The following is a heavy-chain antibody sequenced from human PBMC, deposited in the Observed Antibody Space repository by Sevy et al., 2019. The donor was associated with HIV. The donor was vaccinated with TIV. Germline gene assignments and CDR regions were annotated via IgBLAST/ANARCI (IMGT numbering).Heavy chain of an antibody. Sequence: ASVKVSCKASGYNFLSYGISWVRQAPGQGLEWMGWMGLYNGNANSAQKLQARVTMTADTTTSTAYMELASLTSDDTAVYYCARVPTYYYGSATYFDYWGQGTPVTVSS. D-gene: IGHD3-10*01. J-gene: IGHJ4*02. V-gene: IGHV1-18*01. CDR1: GYNFLSYG. CDR2: MGLYNGNA. CDR3: ARVPTYYYGSATYFDY.